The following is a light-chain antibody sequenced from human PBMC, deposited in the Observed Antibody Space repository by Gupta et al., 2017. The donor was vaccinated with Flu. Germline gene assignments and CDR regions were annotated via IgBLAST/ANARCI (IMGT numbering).Light chain of an antibody. CDR2: GAS. Sequence: DIVLTQSPGTLSLSPGESATLSCRASQSISSIFLAWYQQKPSQAPRLLIFGASSRASGIPYRFSGSGSGTDFTLSISKLEPEDFAVYYCQQYWKSPRTFGRGTKVEIK. J-gene: IGKJ1*01. V-gene: IGKV3-20*01. CDR1: QSISSIF. CDR3: QQYWKSPRT.